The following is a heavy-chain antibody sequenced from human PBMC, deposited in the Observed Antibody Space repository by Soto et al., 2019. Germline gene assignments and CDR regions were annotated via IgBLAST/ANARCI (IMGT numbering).Heavy chain of an antibody. Sequence: SRRLPGLPAHIDFSRYGIDRECHAPGKGLEWVAASSYDGGETFYADPAKGRFTVSKEMSKNTAFLQMNALRHEDTAVYFCARDSGWPILNFDNWGQGTPVTVSS. CDR3: ARDSGWPILNFDN. CDR2: SSYDGGET. V-gene: IGHV3-30*03. J-gene: IGHJ4*02. CDR1: HIDFSRYG. D-gene: IGHD3-10*01.